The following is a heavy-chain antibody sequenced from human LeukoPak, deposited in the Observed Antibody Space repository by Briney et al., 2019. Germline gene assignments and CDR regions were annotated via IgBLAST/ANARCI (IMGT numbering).Heavy chain of an antibody. CDR1: GFTVSNAW. V-gene: IGHV3-15*01. Sequence: GGSLRLSCVVSGFTVSNAWMSWVRQAPGKGLEWVGRIKSKADGGTVDYAAPVKGRFTISRDNAKNSLYLQMNSLRAEDTAVYYCARDSYYYDSSGFNWFDPWGQGTLVTVSS. D-gene: IGHD3-22*01. CDR3: ARDSYYYDSSGFNWFDP. CDR2: IKSKADGGTV. J-gene: IGHJ5*02.